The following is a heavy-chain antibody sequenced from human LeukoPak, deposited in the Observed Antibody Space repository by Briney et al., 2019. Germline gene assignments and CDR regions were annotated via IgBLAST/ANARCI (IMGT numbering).Heavy chain of an antibody. J-gene: IGHJ6*02. CDR1: GFTFSSYG. D-gene: IGHD5-24*01. CDR2: IWYDGSNK. CDR3: ARDIRDGYNYPYYYYYGMDV. Sequence: PGGSLRLSCAASGFTFSSYGMHWVRQAPGKGLEWVAVIWYDGSNKYYADSVKGRFTISRDNSKNTLYLQMNSLRAEDTAVYYCARDIRDGYNYPYYYYYGMDVWGQGTTVTVSS. V-gene: IGHV3-33*01.